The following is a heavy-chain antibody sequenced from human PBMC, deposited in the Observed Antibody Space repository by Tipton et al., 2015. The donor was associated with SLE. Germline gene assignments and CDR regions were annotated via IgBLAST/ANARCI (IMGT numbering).Heavy chain of an antibody. CDR2: ISYSGRS. J-gene: IGHJ6*02. Sequence: TLSLTCTVSGVSISDHSWGWIRQPPGKGLEWIGYISYSGRSNYNPSLKSRVTISVDTSKNQFSLKLSSVTAADTAVYYCARGEFVVVVAATYYYYSMDVWGQGTTVTVSS. V-gene: IGHV4-59*11. D-gene: IGHD2-15*01. CDR3: ARGEFVVVVAATYYYYSMDV. CDR1: GVSISDHS.